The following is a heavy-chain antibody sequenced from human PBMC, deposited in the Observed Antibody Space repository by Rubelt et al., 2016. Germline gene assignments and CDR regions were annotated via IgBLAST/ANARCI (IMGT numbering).Heavy chain of an antibody. CDR2: IYYTSSGTT. CDR3: GRARQGDPKGGFDP. CDR1: GASISSSNYN. D-gene: IGHD3-16*01. J-gene: IGHJ5*02. Sequence: QLQLQESGPGLVKPSETLSLTCTVSGASISSSNYNWGWIRQPPGKGLEWIGTIYYTSSGTTYYNPSLKRRLTISVDTSKNQLSLSIGCGAGTDTAEYYCGRARQGDPKGGFDPGGQGIWVTVSP. V-gene: IGHV4-39*01.